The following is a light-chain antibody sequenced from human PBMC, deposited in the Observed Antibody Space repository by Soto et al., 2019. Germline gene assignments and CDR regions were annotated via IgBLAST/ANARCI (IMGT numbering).Light chain of an antibody. Sequence: DVQMTQTPSSLSAFVGDRVTITCRASQAIAPYLAWFQQKPGKVPKLLIYATSTLHSWVPSRFSGIGSGSNFTLTIISLLTEDVGTYYWQKYNSAPLPFGVWTMADIK. V-gene: IGKV1-27*01. CDR3: QKYNSAPLP. CDR1: QAIAPY. CDR2: ATS. J-gene: IGKJ4*01.